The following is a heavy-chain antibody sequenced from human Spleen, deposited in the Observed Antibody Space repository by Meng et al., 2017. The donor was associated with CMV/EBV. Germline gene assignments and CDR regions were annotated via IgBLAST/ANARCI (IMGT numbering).Heavy chain of an antibody. D-gene: IGHD2-2*02. Sequence: GESLKISCVASGFTFSNYWMSWVRQAPGKGLEWVSNINQDGSEKYSVDSVKGRFTITRDNAKNSLSLQMNSLRAEDTAVYYCASYCSTTTCYTTPFDYWGQGTLVTVSS. J-gene: IGHJ4*02. V-gene: IGHV3-7*01. CDR1: GFTFSNYW. CDR3: ASYCSTTTCYTTPFDY. CDR2: INQDGSEK.